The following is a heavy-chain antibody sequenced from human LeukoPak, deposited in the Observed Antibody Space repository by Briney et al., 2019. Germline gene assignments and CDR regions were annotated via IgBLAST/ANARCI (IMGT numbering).Heavy chain of an antibody. CDR3: ARGAVTIFRGNWFDP. CDR2: IYYSGST. D-gene: IGHD3-3*01. V-gene: IGHV4-39*01. CDR1: GGSISSSGYY. Sequence: PSETLSLTCTVSGGSISSSGYYWGWIRQPPGKGLEWIASIYYSGSTYYNPSLKSRVTISVDTSKNQLSLKLSSLTAADTAVYYCARGAVTIFRGNWFDPWGQGTLVTVSS. J-gene: IGHJ5*02.